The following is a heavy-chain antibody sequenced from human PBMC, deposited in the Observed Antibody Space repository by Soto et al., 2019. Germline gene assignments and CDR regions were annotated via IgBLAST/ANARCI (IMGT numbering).Heavy chain of an antibody. CDR3: ASHPGLGY. J-gene: IGHJ4*01. CDR2: IYSGGTT. V-gene: IGHV3-66*04. Sequence: GGSLRLSCAASGLSVSNNYMSWVRQTPGKGLEGVSVIYSGGTTYYGDSVKGRFSISRDNSKNTLILQMNNLRAEDTAVYYCASHPGLGYWGQGTLVTVS. CDR1: GLSVSNNY. D-gene: IGHD3-9*01.